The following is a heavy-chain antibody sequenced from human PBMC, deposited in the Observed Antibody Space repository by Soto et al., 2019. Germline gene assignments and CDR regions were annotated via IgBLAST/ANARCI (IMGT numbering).Heavy chain of an antibody. CDR3: ARLLCSGNSCSRGGGFDI. CDR2: ISYSGSA. Sequence: SETLSLTCTVSGVSVTSGGFFWSWIRHHPAKGLEWIGYISYSGSAYYSPSLKSRVSIAADTSSNQFSLRLTSLTAADTAVYFCARLLCSGNSCSRGGGFDIWGQGTTVTVSS. D-gene: IGHD2-2*01. J-gene: IGHJ3*02. CDR1: GVSVTSGGFF. V-gene: IGHV4-31*03.